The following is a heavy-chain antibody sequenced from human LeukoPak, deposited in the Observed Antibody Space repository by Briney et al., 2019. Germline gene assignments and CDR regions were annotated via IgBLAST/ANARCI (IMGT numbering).Heavy chain of an antibody. CDR2: IWFDGSKR. CDR1: GFTFTSHG. D-gene: IGHD1-26*01. J-gene: IGHJ4*02. Sequence: GSLQLSRAASGFTFTSHGFHWVRQAPGKGLEWVALIWFDGSKRNYGDSFQGRFTISRDDSTDTLHLQMNSLRVDDTAVYYCARDRSYGSLDDWGPGTLVTVSS. CDR3: ARDRSYGSLDD. V-gene: IGHV3-33*01.